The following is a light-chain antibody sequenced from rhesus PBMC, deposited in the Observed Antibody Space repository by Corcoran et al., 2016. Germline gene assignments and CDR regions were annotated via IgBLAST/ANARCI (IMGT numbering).Light chain of an antibody. V-gene: IGKV2S20*01. CDR1: QSLLDSEDGNTY. CDR2: EVS. Sequence: DIVMTQTPLSLPVTPGEPASISCRSSQSLLDSEDGNTYLEWYLQKPGQSPQPLIYEVSNRAFGIPDRFRGSGSDTDFTLKISRVEAEDVGVYYCMQGIEYPFTFGPGTKLDIK. J-gene: IGKJ3*01. CDR3: MQGIEYPFT.